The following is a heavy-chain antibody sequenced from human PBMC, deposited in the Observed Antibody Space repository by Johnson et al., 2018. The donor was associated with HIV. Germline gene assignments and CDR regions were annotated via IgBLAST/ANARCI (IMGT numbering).Heavy chain of an antibody. CDR3: AKELADSSGYYADAFDI. D-gene: IGHD3-22*01. CDR1: GFTFSDYY. J-gene: IGHJ3*02. CDR2: ISSSGGTL. Sequence: QVQLVESGGGVVQPGRSLRLSCAASGFTFSDYYMSWIRPTPGKGLAWVSYISSSGGTLYYADSVKGRFTISRDNAKNSLYLQMNSLRAEDTAVYYCAKELADSSGYYADAFDIWGQGTMVTVSS. V-gene: IGHV3-11*04.